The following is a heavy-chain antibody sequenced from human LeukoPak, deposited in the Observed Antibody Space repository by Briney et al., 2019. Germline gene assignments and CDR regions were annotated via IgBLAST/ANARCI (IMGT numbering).Heavy chain of an antibody. CDR2: IRSKAYGGTT. CDR1: GFTFGDYA. J-gene: IGHJ4*02. Sequence: GRSLRLSCTASGFTFGDYAMSWFRQAPGKGLEWVGFIRSKAYGGTTEYAASVKGRFTISRDDSKSIAYLQMNSMKTEDTAVYYCTREGYSSSWSFFDYWGQGTLVTVSS. CDR3: TREGYSSSWSFFDY. V-gene: IGHV3-49*03. D-gene: IGHD6-13*01.